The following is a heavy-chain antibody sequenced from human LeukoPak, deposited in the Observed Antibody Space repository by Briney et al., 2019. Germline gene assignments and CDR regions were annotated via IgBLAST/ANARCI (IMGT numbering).Heavy chain of an antibody. D-gene: IGHD2-2*01. CDR2: IVYDGSDK. J-gene: IGHJ6*03. CDR1: GFIFSSYG. V-gene: IGHV3-30*01. Sequence: GGSLRLSCAASGFIFSSYGMHWVRQAPGKGLEWVAVIVYDGSDKYHADSVKGRFTISRDNSKNTVYLQMNSLRAEDTAVYYCARDPTPYCSSTSCPNYYMDVWGKGTTVIVSS. CDR3: ARDPTPYCSSTSCPNYYMDV.